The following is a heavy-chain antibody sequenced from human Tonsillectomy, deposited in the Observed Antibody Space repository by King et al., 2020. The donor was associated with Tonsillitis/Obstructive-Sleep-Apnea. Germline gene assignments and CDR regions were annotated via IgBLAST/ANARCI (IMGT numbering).Heavy chain of an antibody. Sequence: QLQESGPGLVKPSETLSLTCTVSGGSISSYYWSWIRQSPGKGLEWIWFIYYSGRTNYNPSLKSRVSISVDTSKNQFSLKLSSVTAADTAVYYCAGVVAEGYNYVIDYWGQGTLVTVSS. CDR1: GGSISSYY. CDR3: AGVVAEGYNYVIDY. CDR2: IYYSGRT. D-gene: IGHD5-24*01. J-gene: IGHJ4*02. V-gene: IGHV4-59*01.